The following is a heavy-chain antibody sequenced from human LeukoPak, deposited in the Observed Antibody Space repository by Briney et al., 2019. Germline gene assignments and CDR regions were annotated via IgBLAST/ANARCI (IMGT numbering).Heavy chain of an antibody. CDR3: ARRATGRFGDLRYYMDV. Sequence: GESLKISCKGSGYSFTSYWIGWVRQMPGKGLEWMGIIYPGDSDTRYSPSFQGQVTISADKSISTAYLQWSSLKASDTAMYYCARRATGRFGDLRYYMDVWGKGTTVTVSS. CDR2: IYPGDSDT. D-gene: IGHD3-10*01. V-gene: IGHV5-51*01. J-gene: IGHJ6*03. CDR1: GYSFTSYW.